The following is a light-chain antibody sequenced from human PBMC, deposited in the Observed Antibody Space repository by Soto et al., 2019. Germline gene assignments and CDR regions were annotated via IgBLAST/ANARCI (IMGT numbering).Light chain of an antibody. Sequence: DTVLTQSPGTLSLSPGERATLSCRASQSVSSRYFAWYQQKPGQAPRLLIYGASNRATGIPDRFSGSGSGTDFTLTISRLEPEDFAVYYCQQYGSAPLTFGGGTKVEIK. CDR2: GAS. CDR1: QSVSSRY. CDR3: QQYGSAPLT. V-gene: IGKV3-20*01. J-gene: IGKJ4*01.